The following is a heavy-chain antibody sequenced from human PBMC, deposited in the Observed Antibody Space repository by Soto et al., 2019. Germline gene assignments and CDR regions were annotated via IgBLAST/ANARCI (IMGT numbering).Heavy chain of an antibody. D-gene: IGHD3-9*01. Sequence: ASVKVSCKVSGYTLTELSMHWVRQAPGKGLEWMGGFDPEDGETIYAQKFQGRVTMTEDTSTDTAYMELSSLRSEDTAVYYCATVGSDKDILTGTLDYWGQGTLVTVSS. J-gene: IGHJ4*02. CDR1: GYTLTELS. CDR2: FDPEDGET. V-gene: IGHV1-24*01. CDR3: ATVGSDKDILTGTLDY.